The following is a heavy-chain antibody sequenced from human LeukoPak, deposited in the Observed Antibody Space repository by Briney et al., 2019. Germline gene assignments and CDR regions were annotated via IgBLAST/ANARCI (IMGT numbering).Heavy chain of an antibody. CDR1: GGSISSYY. J-gene: IGHJ4*02. V-gene: IGHV4-59*06. Sequence: SETLSLTCTVSGGSISSYYWSWIRQHPGKGLEWIGYIYYSGSTYYNPSLKSRVTISVDTSKNQFSLKLSSVTAADTAVYYCAREVGATKGFDYWGQGTLVTVSS. CDR2: IYYSGST. CDR3: AREVGATKGFDY. D-gene: IGHD1-26*01.